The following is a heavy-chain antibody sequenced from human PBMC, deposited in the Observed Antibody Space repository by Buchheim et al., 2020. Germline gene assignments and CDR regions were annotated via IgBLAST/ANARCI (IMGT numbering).Heavy chain of an antibody. CDR2: IYYSGST. Sequence: QVQLQESGPGLVKPSETLSLTCTVSGGSVSSGSYYWSWIRQPPGKGLEWIGYIYYSGSTNYKPSLKSRVTISVDTSKNQFSLKLSSVTAADTAVYYCARVEVWFGEVSAVDYWGQGTL. CDR3: ARVEVWFGEVSAVDY. CDR1: GGSVSSGSYY. J-gene: IGHJ4*02. V-gene: IGHV4-61*01. D-gene: IGHD3-10*01.